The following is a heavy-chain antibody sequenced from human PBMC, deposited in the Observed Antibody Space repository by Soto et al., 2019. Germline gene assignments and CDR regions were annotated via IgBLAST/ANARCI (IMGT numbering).Heavy chain of an antibody. V-gene: IGHV1-46*01. CDR3: ARDLSIPARPKGYYGMDV. Sequence: ASVKVSCKASGYTFTSYYMHWVRQAPGQGLEWMGIINPSGGSTSYAQKFQGRVTMTRDTSTSTVYMELSSLRSEDTAVYYYARDLSIPARPKGYYGMDVWGQGTTVTVSS. CDR1: GYTFTSYY. J-gene: IGHJ6*02. D-gene: IGHD6-6*01. CDR2: INPSGGST.